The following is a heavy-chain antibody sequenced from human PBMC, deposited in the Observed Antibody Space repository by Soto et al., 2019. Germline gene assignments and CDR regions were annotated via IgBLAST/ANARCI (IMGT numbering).Heavy chain of an antibody. Sequence: QVQLVQSGAEVKKTGSSVKVSCRASGGTFSNYAVSWVRQAPGRGLEWVGGIVPLFGITNYAQKYQGRVTITADESTSTAYMALSSLRSEDTAGYYCARERSVWGSYRTGDFDYWGQGTLVTVSS. V-gene: IGHV1-69*01. D-gene: IGHD3-16*02. CDR3: ARERSVWGSYRTGDFDY. J-gene: IGHJ4*02. CDR1: GGTFSNYA. CDR2: IVPLFGIT.